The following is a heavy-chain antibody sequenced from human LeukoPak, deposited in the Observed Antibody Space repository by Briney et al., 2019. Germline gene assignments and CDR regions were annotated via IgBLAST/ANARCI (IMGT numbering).Heavy chain of an antibody. CDR3: ARHGSIATGAFTY. J-gene: IGHJ4*02. V-gene: IGHV4-39*01. CDR2: VYYSGST. D-gene: IGHD6-13*01. Sequence: SETLSLTCSVSGGSISRSSYYWGWTRQPPGKGLEWIGSVYYSGSTYYNPSLKSRVTISVDTSRNQFSLKLGSVTAADTAVYYCARHGSIATGAFTYWGQGTLVTVSS. CDR1: GGSISRSSYY.